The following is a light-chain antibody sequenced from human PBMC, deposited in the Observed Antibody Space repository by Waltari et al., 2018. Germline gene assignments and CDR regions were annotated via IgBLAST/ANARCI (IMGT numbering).Light chain of an antibody. Sequence: QSALTQPASVSGSPGQSIPIPCPGTSSDVGGYNYVPWYQQHPGKAPKLMIYDVSNRPSGVSNRFSGSKSGNTASLTISGLQAEDEADYYCSSYTSSSTLVVFGGGTKLTVL. CDR1: SSDVGGYNY. V-gene: IGLV2-14*01. CDR3: SSYTSSSTLVV. CDR2: DVS. J-gene: IGLJ2*01.